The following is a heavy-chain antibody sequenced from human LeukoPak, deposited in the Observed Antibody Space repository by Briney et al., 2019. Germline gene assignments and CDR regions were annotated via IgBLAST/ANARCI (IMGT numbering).Heavy chain of an antibody. CDR3: AEEEAHDYVWGSYRTYFDY. CDR2: ISGSGGST. CDR1: GFTFSSYA. V-gene: IGHV3-23*01. J-gene: IGHJ4*02. D-gene: IGHD3-16*02. Sequence: PGGSLRLSCAASGFTFSSYAMSWVRQAPGKGLEWVSAISGSGGSTYYADSVKGRFTISRDNSKNTLYLQMNSLRAEDTAVYYCAEEEAHDYVWGSYRTYFDYWGQGTLVTVSS.